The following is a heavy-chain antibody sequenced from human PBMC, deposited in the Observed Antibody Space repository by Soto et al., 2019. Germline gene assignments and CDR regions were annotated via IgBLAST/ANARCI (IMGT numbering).Heavy chain of an antibody. CDR1: GFTFSSYA. CDR3: ARGAVYDSSGYYNY. D-gene: IGHD3-22*01. J-gene: IGHJ4*02. Sequence: QVQLVESGGGVVQPGRSLRLSCAASGFTFSSYAMHWVRQSPGKGLEWVAVISYDGSNKYYADSVKGRFTISRDNSKNTWYLQINSLRAEDTAVYYCARGAVYDSSGYYNYWGQGTLVTVSS. CDR2: ISYDGSNK. V-gene: IGHV3-30-3*01.